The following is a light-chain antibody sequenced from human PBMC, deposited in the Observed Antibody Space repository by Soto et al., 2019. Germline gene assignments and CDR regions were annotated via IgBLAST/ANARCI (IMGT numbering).Light chain of an antibody. CDR1: QSVSSSY. CDR2: GAS. J-gene: IGKJ1*01. V-gene: IGKV3-20*01. CDR3: QQYGSSPRT. Sequence: EIVLTQSPGTLSLSPGERATLSCRASQSVSSSYLACYQQKPRQAPRLLIYGASSRATGIPDRFRGSGSGTDFPLTISRLEPEDFAVYYCQQYGSSPRTFGQGTQVDIK.